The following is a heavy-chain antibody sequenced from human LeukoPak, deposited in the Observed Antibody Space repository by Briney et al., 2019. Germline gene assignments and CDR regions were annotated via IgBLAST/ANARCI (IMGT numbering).Heavy chain of an antibody. CDR1: GYTFTSYF. Sequence: GASVKVSCKASGYTFTSYFMHWVRQAPGQRLEWMGVVNPSSGSTTYSQKFQGRVTMTRDTSTSTVYMDLSSLRSEDTALYYCANEVRPNDYWGQGTLVTVSS. CDR3: ANEVRPNDY. CDR2: VNPSSGST. D-gene: IGHD1-1*01. J-gene: IGHJ4*02. V-gene: IGHV1-46*01.